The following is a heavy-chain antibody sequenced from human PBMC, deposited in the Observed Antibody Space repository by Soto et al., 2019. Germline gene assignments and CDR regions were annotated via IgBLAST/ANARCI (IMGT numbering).Heavy chain of an antibody. Sequence: QVLLVQSAAEVQRPGASVKVSCKASGYTFTGYSIHWVRQAPGQGLEWLGWINAGNGNTKYSQKFQGRLTFTRDTSATTASMELSSLRFEDTSIYYCARDQGNLWLVHSLDSWGQGTLVTVSS. V-gene: IGHV1-3*01. D-gene: IGHD6-19*01. CDR2: INAGNGNT. CDR1: GYTFTGYS. CDR3: ARDQGNLWLVHSLDS. J-gene: IGHJ4*02.